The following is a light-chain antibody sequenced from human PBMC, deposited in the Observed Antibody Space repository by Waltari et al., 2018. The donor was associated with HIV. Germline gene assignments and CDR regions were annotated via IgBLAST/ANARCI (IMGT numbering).Light chain of an antibody. CDR1: SSNIGRNT. V-gene: IGLV1-44*01. CDR3: AAWDDSLNGYV. J-gene: IGLJ1*01. Sequence: QSVLTQPPSASGTPGQRVTISCSGSSSNIGRNTVNWYQQLPGTPPKLLIYSNNQRPSGVPDRFSGSKSGTSASLAISGLQSEDEADYYCAAWDDSLNGYVFGTGTKVTVL. CDR2: SNN.